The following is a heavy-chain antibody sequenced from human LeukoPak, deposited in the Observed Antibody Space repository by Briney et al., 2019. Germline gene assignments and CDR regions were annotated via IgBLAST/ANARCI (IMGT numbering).Heavy chain of an antibody. CDR1: GGSFSGYY. D-gene: IGHD6-6*01. J-gene: IGHJ4*02. V-gene: IGHV4-34*01. Sequence: PSESLSLTCAVYGGSFSGYYWSRIRQRPGKGPEWMGEINHSGSTNYNPSLKSRVTISVDTSKNQFSLKLSSLTGADTGLYYCARVSPPARRIGSSSRLDYWGQGTPVPVSS. CDR2: INHSGST. CDR3: ARVSPPARRIGSSSRLDY.